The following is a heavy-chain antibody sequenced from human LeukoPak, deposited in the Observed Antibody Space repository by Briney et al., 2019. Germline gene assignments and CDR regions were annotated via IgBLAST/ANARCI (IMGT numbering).Heavy chain of an antibody. CDR1: GFSLTHDA. CDR3: AGDRWRGAPDYFDC. D-gene: IGHD1-26*01. CDR2: VSKDTVTK. V-gene: IGHV3-30*03. Sequence: GTSLRLSCAASGFSLTHDAIHWVRQAPGKGLEWVAVVSKDTVTKFYRDSVKGRFTVSTDSSKNTVYLQMTGLRSEDAAVYYCAGDRWRGAPDYFDCWGQGTLVTVSS. J-gene: IGHJ4*02.